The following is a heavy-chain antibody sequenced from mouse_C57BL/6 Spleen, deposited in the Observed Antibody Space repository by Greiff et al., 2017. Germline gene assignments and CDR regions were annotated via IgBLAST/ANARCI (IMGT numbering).Heavy chain of an antibody. J-gene: IGHJ4*01. D-gene: IGHD2-5*01. V-gene: IGHV14-1*01. CDR2: IDPEDGDT. Sequence: EVQLQQSGAELVRPGASVKLSCTASGFNIKDYYMHWVKQRPEQGLEWIGRIDPEDGDTEYAPQFQGKATMTADTSSNTAYLQLSSLTSEDTAVYYCTTAYYSNYDYAMDYWGQGTSVTVSS. CDR1: GFNIKDYY. CDR3: TTAYYSNYDYAMDY.